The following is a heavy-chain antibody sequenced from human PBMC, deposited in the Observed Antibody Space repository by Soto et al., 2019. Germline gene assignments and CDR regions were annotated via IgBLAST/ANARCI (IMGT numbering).Heavy chain of an antibody. D-gene: IGHD1-26*01. J-gene: IGHJ4*02. Sequence: QVQLVESGGGVVQPGRSLRLSCAASGFTFSSHIMHWVRQTPGKGLEWMTFISHDGNNKYYADSVKGRFTISRDNSENTQYLQMDSLRAEDTAVYYCARDDEGGSDCDLGYWGQGTLVTVSS. CDR1: GFTFSSHI. CDR3: ARDDEGGSDCDLGY. V-gene: IGHV3-30-3*01. CDR2: ISHDGNNK.